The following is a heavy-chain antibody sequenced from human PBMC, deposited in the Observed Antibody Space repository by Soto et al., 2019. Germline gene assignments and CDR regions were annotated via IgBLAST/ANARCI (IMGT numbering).Heavy chain of an antibody. CDR3: ARRGHPHWYFDL. CDR2: IYDSGST. J-gene: IGHJ2*01. V-gene: IGHV4-31*03. CDR1: GGSISSGGYY. Sequence: QVQLQESGPGLVKPSQTLSLTCTVSGGSISSGGYYWSWIRLHPGKGLEWIGYIYDSGSTYYYPCFKSRVAMSGDMSKQQFSLTLSSVTAADTAVYFCARRGHPHWYFDLWGRGTLVTVSS.